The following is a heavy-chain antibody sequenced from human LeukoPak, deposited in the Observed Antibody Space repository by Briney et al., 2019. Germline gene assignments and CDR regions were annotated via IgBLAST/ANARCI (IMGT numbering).Heavy chain of an antibody. Sequence: GGSLRLSCAASGFTFSSYRMNWVRQAPGKGLEWVSYISSSSSTIYYADSVKGRFTISRDNSKNTLYLQMDSLRADDTAVYYCAKSSLVVPYDYWGQGTLVTVSS. D-gene: IGHD6-6*01. CDR3: AKSSLVVPYDY. CDR2: ISSSSSTI. CDR1: GFTFSSYR. V-gene: IGHV3-48*01. J-gene: IGHJ4*02.